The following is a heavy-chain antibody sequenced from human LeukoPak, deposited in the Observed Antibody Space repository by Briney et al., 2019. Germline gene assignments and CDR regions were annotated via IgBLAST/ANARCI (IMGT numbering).Heavy chain of an antibody. CDR2: INPNSGGT. CDR1: GYTFTGYY. CDR3: ARGPRYSSGLASFDI. V-gene: IGHV1-2*04. D-gene: IGHD6-19*01. J-gene: IGHJ3*02. Sequence: ASVKVSCKASGYTFTGYYMHWVRQAPGQGLEWMGWINPNSGGTNYAQKFQGWVTMTTDTSTSTAYMELRSLRSDDTAVYYCARGPRYSSGLASFDIWGQGTMVTVSS.